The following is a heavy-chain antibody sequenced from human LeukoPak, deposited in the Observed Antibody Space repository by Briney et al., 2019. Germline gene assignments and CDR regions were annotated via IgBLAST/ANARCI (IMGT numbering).Heavy chain of an antibody. CDR1: GFTFSTSG. CDR2: LQYDGTEK. J-gene: IGHJ4*02. V-gene: IGHV3-33*05. D-gene: IGHD6-13*01. CDR3: ARESSSIAIGTLDF. Sequence: PGRSLRLSCTPSGFTFSTSGMHWVRQAPGKGLEWVGFLQYDGTEKYYADSVKGRFTISRDNYKNTLYLQMDSLRAEDTAVYYCARESSSIAIGTLDFWGQGTLVTVSS.